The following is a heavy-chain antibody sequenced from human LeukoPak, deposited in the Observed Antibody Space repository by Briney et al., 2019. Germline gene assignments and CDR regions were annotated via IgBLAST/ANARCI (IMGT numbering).Heavy chain of an antibody. Sequence: ASVKVSCKVSGYTLTELSMHRVRQAPGKGLEWMGGFDPEDGETIYAQKFQGRVTMTEDTSTDTAYMELSSLRSEDTAVYYCATYLLAAAGDADYWGQGTLVTVSS. J-gene: IGHJ4*02. D-gene: IGHD6-13*01. V-gene: IGHV1-24*01. CDR2: FDPEDGET. CDR1: GYTLTELS. CDR3: ATYLLAAAGDADY.